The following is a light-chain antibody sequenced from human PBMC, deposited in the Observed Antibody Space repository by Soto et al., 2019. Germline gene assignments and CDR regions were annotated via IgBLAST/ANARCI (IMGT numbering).Light chain of an antibody. J-gene: IGLJ3*02. CDR3: CSYAANTRV. Sequence: QSALTQPRSVSGSPGQSVTISCTGTGSDVGGYNYVSWYQHHPGKAPKLMIYDVSKRPSGVPDRFSGSKSDNTASLTISGLQAEDEADYYCCSYAANTRVFGGGTKLTVL. CDR2: DVS. V-gene: IGLV2-11*01. CDR1: GSDVGGYNY.